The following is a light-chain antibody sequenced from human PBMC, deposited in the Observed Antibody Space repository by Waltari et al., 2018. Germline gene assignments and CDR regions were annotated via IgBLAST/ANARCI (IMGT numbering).Light chain of an antibody. Sequence: QSALTQPPSASGSPGQSVTISCTGTSSDVGGFDYVSWYQQHPGTVPRLMIYEVSKRPSGVPDRFSGSKSGNTASLTVSGLQVEDEADYYCSSFAGSSQMLFGGGTKLTVL. CDR2: EVS. CDR3: SSFAGSSQML. J-gene: IGLJ2*01. CDR1: SSDVGGFDY. V-gene: IGLV2-8*01.